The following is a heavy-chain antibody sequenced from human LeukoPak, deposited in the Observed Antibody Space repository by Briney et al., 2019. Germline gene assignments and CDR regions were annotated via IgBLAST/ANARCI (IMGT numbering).Heavy chain of an antibody. CDR1: GFTFSSYW. V-gene: IGHV3-7*01. CDR3: ARLLGSTTFYDH. J-gene: IGHJ4*02. Sequence: GGCLTLSCAASGFTFSSYWMSWVRQAPGKGLEGVASIKQDGSEKYYVDSVNGRFTISRDNAKNSLHLQMNSLRAEDTAVYCCARLLGSTTFYDHWGQGTLLTVSS. D-gene: IGHD1-26*01. CDR2: IKQDGSEK.